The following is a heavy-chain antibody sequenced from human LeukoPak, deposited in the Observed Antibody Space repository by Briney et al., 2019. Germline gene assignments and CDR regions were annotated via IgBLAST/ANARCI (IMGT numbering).Heavy chain of an antibody. CDR3: ARSNYGGKRWFDP. V-gene: IGHV1-8*01. CDR2: MNPNSGNT. CDR1: EYTFTSYD. D-gene: IGHD4-23*01. Sequence: ASVKVSCKASEYTFTSYDINGVRQATGQGLEWMGWMNPNSGNTGYAQKFQGRVTMTRDTSISTAYMELSSLRSEDTAVYFCARSNYGGKRWFDPWGQGTLVIVSS. J-gene: IGHJ5*02.